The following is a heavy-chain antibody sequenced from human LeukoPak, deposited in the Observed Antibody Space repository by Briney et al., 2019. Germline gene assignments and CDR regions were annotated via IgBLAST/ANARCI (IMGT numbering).Heavy chain of an antibody. Sequence: GGSLRLSCAASGITFSSYGMSWIRQAPGKGLEWVSEIYSDGSTYYAASVKGRFSISRHNSRNTVYLQMNSLRAEDTAVYYCARERREHGVFDIWGQGTMVTVSS. CDR2: IYSDGST. V-gene: IGHV3-53*01. J-gene: IGHJ3*02. CDR3: ARERREHGVFDI. D-gene: IGHD1-26*01. CDR1: GITFSSYG.